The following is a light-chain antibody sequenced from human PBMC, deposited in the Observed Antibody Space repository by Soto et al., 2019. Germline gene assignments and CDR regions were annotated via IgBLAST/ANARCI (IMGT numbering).Light chain of an antibody. V-gene: IGLV2-14*01. CDR2: EVT. J-gene: IGLJ1*01. CDR1: STDVNGRNY. Sequence: QSALTQPASVSGSPGQSITISCTGTSTDVNGRNYVSWYQQHPGKAPKVIIYEVTNRPSGISHRFSGSKSGNTASLTISGLQAEDEADYYCCSDTSGTSVFGTGTKLTVL. CDR3: CSDTSGTSV.